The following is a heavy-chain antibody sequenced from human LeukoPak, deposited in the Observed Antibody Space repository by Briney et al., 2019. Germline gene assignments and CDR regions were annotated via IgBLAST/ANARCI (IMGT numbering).Heavy chain of an antibody. CDR1: GGSFSGYY. CDR2: INHSGST. V-gene: IGHV4-34*01. Sequence: PSETLSLTCAVYGGSFSGYYWSWIRQPPGKGLEWTGEINHSGSTNYNPSLKSRVTISVDTSKNQFSLKPSSVTAADTAVHYCARGGIAVAGRGFFDYWGQGTLVTVSS. D-gene: IGHD6-19*01. CDR3: ARGGIAVAGRGFFDY. J-gene: IGHJ4*02.